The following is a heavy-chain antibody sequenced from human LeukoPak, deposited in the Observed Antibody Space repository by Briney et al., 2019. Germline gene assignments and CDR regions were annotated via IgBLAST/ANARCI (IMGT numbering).Heavy chain of an antibody. CDR1: GGSISSSSYY. Sequence: SETLSLTCTVSGGSISSSSYYWGWIRQPPGKGLEWIGSIYYSGSTYYNPSLKSRVTISVDTSKNQFSLKLSSVTAADTAVYYCARRHFGEPRLDYWGQGTLVTVSS. V-gene: IGHV4-39*01. CDR3: ARRHFGEPRLDY. D-gene: IGHD3-10*01. CDR2: IYYSGST. J-gene: IGHJ4*02.